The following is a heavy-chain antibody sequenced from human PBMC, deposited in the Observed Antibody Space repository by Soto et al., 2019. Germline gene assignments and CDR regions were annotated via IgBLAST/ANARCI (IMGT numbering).Heavy chain of an antibody. CDR3: ARVVYYDFWSGYYNWFDP. J-gene: IGHJ5*02. CDR1: GGSISSGGYY. CDR2: IYYSGST. D-gene: IGHD3-3*01. V-gene: IGHV4-31*03. Sequence: QVQLQESGPGLVKPSQTLSLTCTVSGGSISSGGYYWSWIRQHPGKGLEWIGYIYYSGSTYYNPSLKSRVTISVDTSKNQFSLKLSSVTAADTAVYYCARVVYYDFWSGYYNWFDPWCQGTLVTVSS.